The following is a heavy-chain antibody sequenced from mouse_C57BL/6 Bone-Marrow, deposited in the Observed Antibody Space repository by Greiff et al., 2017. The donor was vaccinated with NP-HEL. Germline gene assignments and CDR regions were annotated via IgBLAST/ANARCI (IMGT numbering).Heavy chain of an antibody. CDR2: IYPRSGNT. Sequence: VQLQESGAELARPGASVKLSCKASGYTFTSYGISWVKQRTGQGLEWIGEIYPRSGNTYYNEKFKGKATLTADKSSSTAYMELRSLTSEDSAVYFCARGGGLRRYFDVRGTGTTVTVSS. J-gene: IGHJ1*03. CDR3: ARGGGLRRYFDV. V-gene: IGHV1-81*01. CDR1: GYTFTSYG. D-gene: IGHD2-4*01.